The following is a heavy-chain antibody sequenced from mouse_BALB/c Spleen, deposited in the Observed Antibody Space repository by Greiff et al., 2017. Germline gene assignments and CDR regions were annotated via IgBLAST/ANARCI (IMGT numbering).Heavy chain of an antibody. CDR2: ISNGGGST. CDR3: ARRVATNAMDY. V-gene: IGHV5-12-2*01. Sequence: EVQRVESGGGLVQPGGSLKLSCAASGFTFSSYTMSWVRQTPEKRLEWVAYISNGGGSTFYPDTVKGRFTISRDNAKNTLYLQMSSLKSEDTAMYYCARRVATNAMDYWGQGTSVTVSS. CDR1: GFTFSSYT. D-gene: IGHD1-1*02. J-gene: IGHJ4*01.